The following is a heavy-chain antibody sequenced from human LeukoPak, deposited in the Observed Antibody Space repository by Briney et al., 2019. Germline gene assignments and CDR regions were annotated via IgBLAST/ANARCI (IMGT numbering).Heavy chain of an antibody. J-gene: IGHJ6*03. V-gene: IGHV4-30-2*01. Sequence: PSQTLSLTCTVSGGSISSGGYYWSWIRQPPGKGLEWIGYIYHSGSTYYNPSLKSRVTISVDTSKNQFSLKLSSVTAADTAVYYCARLAGRQLLLGGYYYMDVWGKGTTVTVSS. CDR3: ARLAGRQLLLGGYYYMDV. D-gene: IGHD2-2*01. CDR2: IYHSGST. CDR1: GGSISSGGYY.